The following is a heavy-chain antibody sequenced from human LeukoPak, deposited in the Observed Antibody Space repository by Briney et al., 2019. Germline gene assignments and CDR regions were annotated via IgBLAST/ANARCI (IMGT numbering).Heavy chain of an antibody. CDR1: GGSFSGYY. Sequence: SETLSLTSAVYGGSFSGYYWSWIRQPPGKGLEWIGEINQSGSTNYYPSLKSRVTISVDTSKNQYSLKLSSVTAADTAVYYCARGHEIAVAGSTADSYYYGMDVWGKGTTVTVSS. CDR2: INQSGST. D-gene: IGHD6-19*01. CDR3: ARGHEIAVAGSTADSYYYGMDV. J-gene: IGHJ6*04. V-gene: IGHV4-34*01.